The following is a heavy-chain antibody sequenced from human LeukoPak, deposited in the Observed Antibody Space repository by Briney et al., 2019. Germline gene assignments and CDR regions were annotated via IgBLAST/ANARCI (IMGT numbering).Heavy chain of an antibody. CDR3: ARSTNNWFDP. J-gene: IGHJ5*02. V-gene: IGHV4-34*01. CDR1: GGSFSGYY. D-gene: IGHD2-8*01. Sequence: NPSETLSLTCAVYGGSFSGYYWSWIRQPPGKGLEWIGEINLSGSTNYNPSLKSRVTISVDTSKNQFSLKLSSVTAADTAVYYCARSTNNWFDPWGQGTLVTVSS. CDR2: INLSGST.